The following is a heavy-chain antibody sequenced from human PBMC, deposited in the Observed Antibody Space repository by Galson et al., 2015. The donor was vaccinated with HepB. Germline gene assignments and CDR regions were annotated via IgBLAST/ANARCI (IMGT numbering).Heavy chain of an antibody. D-gene: IGHD1-26*01. Sequence: CKASGGTFSSYAISWVRQAPGQGLEWMGGIIPIFGTANYAQKFQGRVTITADESTSTAYMELSSLRSEDTAVYYCARGRRAGIVGARGWFDPWGQGTLVTVSS. CDR3: ARGRRAGIVGARGWFDP. CDR2: IIPIFGTA. CDR1: GGTFSSYA. V-gene: IGHV1-69*01. J-gene: IGHJ5*02.